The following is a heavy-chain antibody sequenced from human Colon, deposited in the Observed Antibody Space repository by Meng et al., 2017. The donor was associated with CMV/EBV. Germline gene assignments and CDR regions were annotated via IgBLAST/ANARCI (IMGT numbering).Heavy chain of an antibody. V-gene: IGHV3-7*01. Sequence: GESLKISCAASGFTSSSFGMNWVRQAPGKGLEWVANIKQDGSEKYYVDSVKGRFTISRDNAKNSLYLQMNSLRAEDTAVYYCARDSIAARPHYFDYWGQGTLVTVSS. CDR1: GFTSSSFG. CDR3: ARDSIAARPHYFDY. CDR2: IKQDGSEK. J-gene: IGHJ4*02. D-gene: IGHD6-6*01.